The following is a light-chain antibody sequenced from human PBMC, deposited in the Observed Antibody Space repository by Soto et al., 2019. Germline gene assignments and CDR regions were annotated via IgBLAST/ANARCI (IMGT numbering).Light chain of an antibody. CDR2: DVS. V-gene: IGKV1-33*01. J-gene: IGKJ4*01. CDR3: QLYDSLPLT. CDR1: QDISIY. Sequence: IQMTQSPSSLSASVGDRVTITCQARQDISIYLNWYQQKPVKVPEVLLFDVSNLKPGVPSRFTGSRSGTVFTVVISILQPEDFATYYCQLYDSLPLTFGGGTKVELK.